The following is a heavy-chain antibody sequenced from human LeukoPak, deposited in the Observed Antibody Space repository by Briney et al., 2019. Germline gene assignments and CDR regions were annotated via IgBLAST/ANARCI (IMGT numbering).Heavy chain of an antibody. J-gene: IGHJ6*02. CDR2: ISWNSGSI. CDR3: AKDKLSYGDYTYYGMDV. Sequence: GGSLRLSCAASGFTFDDYAMHWVRQAPGKGLEWVPGISWNSGSIGYADSVKGRFTISRDNAKNSLYLQMNSLRAEDTALYYCAKDKLSYGDYTYYGMDVWGQGTTVTVSS. CDR1: GFTFDDYA. V-gene: IGHV3-9*01. D-gene: IGHD4-17*01.